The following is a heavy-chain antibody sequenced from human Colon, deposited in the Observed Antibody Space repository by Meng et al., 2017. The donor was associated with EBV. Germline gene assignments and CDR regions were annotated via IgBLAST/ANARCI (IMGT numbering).Heavy chain of an antibody. CDR2: ISPSCTSI. D-gene: IGHD2-21*01. Sequence: VWRMESGGSFVKPGWSMRLSCTASGVTFSDYYMSWIRQAPGKGLEWLSYISPSCTSIYYADSVRGRFTLSRDNAKNSLYLQMNSLRADDTAVYYCARDEVGIGNNGYDFWGQGTLVTVSS. V-gene: IGHV3-11*01. CDR1: GVTFSDYY. J-gene: IGHJ4*02. CDR3: ARDEVGIGNNGYDF.